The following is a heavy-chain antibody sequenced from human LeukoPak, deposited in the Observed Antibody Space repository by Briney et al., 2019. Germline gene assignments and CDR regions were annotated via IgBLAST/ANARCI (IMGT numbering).Heavy chain of an antibody. D-gene: IGHD5-18*01. CDR3: ARGNRLWIPDAFDI. CDR2: INHSGST. V-gene: IGHV4-34*01. CDR1: GGSFSGYY. J-gene: IGHJ3*02. Sequence: SETLSLTCAVYGGSFSGYYWSWIRQPPGKGLEWIGKINHSGSTNYNPSLKSRVTISVDTSKNQFSLKLSSVTAADTAVYYCARGNRLWIPDAFDIWGQGTMVTVSS.